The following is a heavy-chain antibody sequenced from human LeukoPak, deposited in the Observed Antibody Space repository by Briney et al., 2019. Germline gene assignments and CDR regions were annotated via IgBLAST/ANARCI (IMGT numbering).Heavy chain of an antibody. V-gene: IGHV4-59*01. CDR3: ARGPQVGYCSGGSCYSFDY. J-gene: IGHJ4*02. D-gene: IGHD2-15*01. CDR1: GGSISSYY. Sequence: SETLSLTCTVSGGSISSYYWSWIRQPPGKGLECIGYIYYSGSTDYNPSLKNRVTISIDTSQRQFSLKLTYVTAADTAVYYCARGPQVGYCSGGSCYSFDYWGQGTLVTVSS. CDR2: IYYSGST.